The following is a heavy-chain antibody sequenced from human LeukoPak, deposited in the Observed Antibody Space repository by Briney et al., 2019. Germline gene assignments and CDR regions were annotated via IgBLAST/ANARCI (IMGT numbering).Heavy chain of an antibody. CDR2: IKQDGSEK. CDR3: ARDVPTLRFLEWLPGGYYMDV. V-gene: IGHV3-7*01. D-gene: IGHD3-3*01. Sequence: GGSLRLSCAASGFTFSSYWMSWVRQAPGKGLEWEANIKQDGSEKYYVDSVKGRFTISRDNAKNSLYLQMNSLRAEDTAVYYCARDVPTLRFLEWLPGGYYMDVWGKGTTVTVSS. CDR1: GFTFSSYW. J-gene: IGHJ6*03.